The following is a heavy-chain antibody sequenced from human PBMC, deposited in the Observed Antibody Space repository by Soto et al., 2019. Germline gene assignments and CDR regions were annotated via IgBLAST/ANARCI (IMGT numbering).Heavy chain of an antibody. CDR2: INPNSGGT. CDR3: ARDRRSSIAPLRYYFDY. Sequence: ASVKVSCKASGYTFTGYYMHWVRQAPGQGLEWMGWINPNSGGTNYAQKFQGRVTMTRDTSIRTAYMELSRLRSDDTAVYYCARDRRSSIAPLRYYFDYWRQGDMVTVSS. D-gene: IGHD6-6*01. V-gene: IGHV1-2*02. J-gene: IGHJ4*02. CDR1: GYTFTGYY.